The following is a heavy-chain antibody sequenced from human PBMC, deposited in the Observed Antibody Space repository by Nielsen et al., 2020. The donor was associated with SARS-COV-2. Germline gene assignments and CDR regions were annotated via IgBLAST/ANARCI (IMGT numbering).Heavy chain of an antibody. CDR3: ARRNGGGYYRQFDY. Sequence: SETLSLTCAVYGGSFSGYYWSWIRQPPGKGLEWIGEINHSGSTNYNPSLKSRVTISVDTSKNQFSLKLSSVTAADTAVYYCARRNGGGYYRQFDYWGQGTLVTVSS. V-gene: IGHV4-34*01. D-gene: IGHD3-22*01. J-gene: IGHJ4*02. CDR2: INHSGST. CDR1: GGSFSGYY.